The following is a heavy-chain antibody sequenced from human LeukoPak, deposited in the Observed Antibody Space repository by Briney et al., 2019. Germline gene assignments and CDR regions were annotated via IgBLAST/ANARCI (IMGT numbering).Heavy chain of an antibody. CDR3: ARDPSYSSSWYFDY. J-gene: IGHJ4*02. D-gene: IGHD6-13*01. V-gene: IGHV1-69*04. CDR1: GGTFSSYA. Sequence: SVKVSCKASGGTFSSYAISWVRRAPGQGLEWMGRIIPIFGIANYAQKFQGRVTITADKSTSTAYMELSSLRSEDTAVYYCARDPSYSSSWYFDYWGQGTLVTVSS. CDR2: IIPIFGIA.